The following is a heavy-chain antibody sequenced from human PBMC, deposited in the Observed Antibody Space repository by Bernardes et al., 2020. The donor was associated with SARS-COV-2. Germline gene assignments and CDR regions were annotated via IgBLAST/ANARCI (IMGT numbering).Heavy chain of an antibody. D-gene: IGHD6-13*01. CDR1: GFTLSIYA. Sequence: GGSLRLSCTAPGFTLSIYAISWGRPAPGKGLEWGSAISGRGGSTCHADSVGGRVTLSRDNSKNTLYMQMNSLRAEDTAVYYCAKVIAAAGKGGVFDYYYGMDVWGQGTTVTVSS. J-gene: IGHJ6*02. V-gene: IGHV3-23*01. CDR3: AKVIAAAGKGGVFDYYYGMDV. CDR2: ISGRGGST.